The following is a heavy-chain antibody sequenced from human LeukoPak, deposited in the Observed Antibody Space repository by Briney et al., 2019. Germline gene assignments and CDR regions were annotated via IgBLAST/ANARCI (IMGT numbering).Heavy chain of an antibody. D-gene: IGHD3-10*01. Sequence: SQTLSLTCALSGDIVSSNSAAWNWIRQSPARGLEWLGRTYYRSKLHNNYALSVKSRITINPDTSKNQFSLQLNSVTPEDTAVYYCARTRGYFDYWGQGTLVTVSS. CDR2: TYYRSKLHN. J-gene: IGHJ4*02. V-gene: IGHV6-1*01. CDR3: ARTRGYFDY. CDR1: GDIVSSNSAA.